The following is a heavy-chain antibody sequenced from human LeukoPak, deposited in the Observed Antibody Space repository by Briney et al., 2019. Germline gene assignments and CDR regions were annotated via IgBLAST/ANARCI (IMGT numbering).Heavy chain of an antibody. D-gene: IGHD1-1*01. Sequence: GGSLRLSCAASGFTVSSNYMSWVRQAPGKVLEWVSVIYSGGSTYYADSVKGRFTISRDNSKNTLYLQMNSLRADDTAVYYCSRDPAQLELGYFDYWGQGTLVTVFS. V-gene: IGHV3-66*01. CDR2: IYSGGST. CDR1: GFTVSSNY. CDR3: SRDPAQLELGYFDY. J-gene: IGHJ4*02.